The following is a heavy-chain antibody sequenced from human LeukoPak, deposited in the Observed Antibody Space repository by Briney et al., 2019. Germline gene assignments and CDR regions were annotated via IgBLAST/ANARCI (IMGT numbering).Heavy chain of an antibody. V-gene: IGHV4-59*12. Sequence: SETLSLTCTVSGGSISNYYWSWIRQPPGKGLEWIGYIYYSGSTNYNPSLKSRVTMLLDKSKNQFSLKLSSVTAADTAVYYCARNGGNSDFDYWGQGTLVTVSS. CDR3: ARNGGNSDFDY. D-gene: IGHD4-23*01. CDR1: GGSISNYY. J-gene: IGHJ4*02. CDR2: IYYSGST.